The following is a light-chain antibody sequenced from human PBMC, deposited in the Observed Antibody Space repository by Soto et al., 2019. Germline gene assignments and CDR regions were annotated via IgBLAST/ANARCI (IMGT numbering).Light chain of an antibody. CDR2: YTS. Sequence: EILFTPSPAPLSSSPGETATLSCRASQYVGTRLAWYQHKPGQAPRLLIYYTSNRATGIPARFSGSGSGTDFTLTINSLAPEDFAIYYCHQRQSWPRTFGQGTKV. J-gene: IGKJ1*01. CDR3: HQRQSWPRT. CDR1: QYVGTR. V-gene: IGKV3-11*01.